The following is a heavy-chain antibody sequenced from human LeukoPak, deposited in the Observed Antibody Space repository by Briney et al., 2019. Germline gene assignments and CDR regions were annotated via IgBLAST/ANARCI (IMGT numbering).Heavy chain of an antibody. D-gene: IGHD6-19*01. Sequence: PSETLSLTCTVSGGSISSSSYYWGWIRQPPGKGLEWIGSIYYSGSTYYNPSLKSRVTISVDTSKNQFSLKLSSVTAADTAVYYCARLAVAEPNWFDPWGQGTLVTVSS. CDR1: GGSISSSSYY. V-gene: IGHV4-39*07. J-gene: IGHJ5*02. CDR2: IYYSGST. CDR3: ARLAVAEPNWFDP.